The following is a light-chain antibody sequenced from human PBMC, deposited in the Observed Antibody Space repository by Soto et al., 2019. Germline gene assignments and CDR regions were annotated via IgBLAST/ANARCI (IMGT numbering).Light chain of an antibody. CDR1: SSDIGAYDY. V-gene: IGLV2-14*01. J-gene: IGLJ2*01. CDR3: SSYTTNITPVV. CDR2: EVT. Sequence: QSALTQPASLSGSPGQSITISCTGTSSDIGAYDYVSWYQQHPGKAPKLLISEVTNRPSGVSNRFSGSKSGNTASLTISGLQAEDEADYYCSSYTTNITPVVFGGGTKLTVL.